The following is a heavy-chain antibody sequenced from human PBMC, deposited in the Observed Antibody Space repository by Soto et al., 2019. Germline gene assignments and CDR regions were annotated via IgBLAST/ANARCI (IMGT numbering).Heavy chain of an antibody. CDR2: IYYSGNT. J-gene: IGHJ4*02. CDR1: GGSIRSYY. D-gene: IGHD6-13*01. Sequence: PSETLSLTCTVSGGSIRSYYWSWIRQPPGKGLEWIGYIYYSGNTNYNPSLKSRVTISVDTSKNQFSLKLSSVTAADTAVYYCARGGYSIDYWGQGNLVTVSS. V-gene: IGHV4-59*01. CDR3: ARGGYSIDY.